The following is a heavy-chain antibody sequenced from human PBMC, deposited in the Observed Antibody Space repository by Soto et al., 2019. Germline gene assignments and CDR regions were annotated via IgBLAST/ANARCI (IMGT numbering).Heavy chain of an antibody. CDR3: VRGSSRFQDPYYYYALDV. J-gene: IGHJ6*02. V-gene: IGHV3-72*01. D-gene: IGHD6-13*01. Sequence: PGGSMWLSCAASRLTVSNSDVDGARKKPGKGLEWVARNRNKANGYTTEYAASVKGRFTISRDDSKNSLFLQMNSLQTEDTALYYCVRGSSRFQDPYYYYALDVWGQGTTVTVSS. CDR2: NRNKANGYTT. CDR1: RLTVSNSD.